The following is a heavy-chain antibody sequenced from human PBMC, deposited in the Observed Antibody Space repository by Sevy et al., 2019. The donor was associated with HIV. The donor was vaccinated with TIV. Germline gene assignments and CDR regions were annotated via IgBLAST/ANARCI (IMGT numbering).Heavy chain of an antibody. V-gene: IGHV3-74*01. Sequence: GGSLRLSCAASGFTFSSYWMHWVHQAPGKGLVWVSRINSDGSSTSYADSVKGRFTISRDNAKNTLYLQMNSLRAEDTAVYYCAREGGRYCSSTSCYTGYYYGMDVWGQGTTVTVSS. CDR3: AREGGRYCSSTSCYTGYYYGMDV. D-gene: IGHD2-2*02. CDR1: GFTFSSYW. J-gene: IGHJ6*02. CDR2: INSDGSST.